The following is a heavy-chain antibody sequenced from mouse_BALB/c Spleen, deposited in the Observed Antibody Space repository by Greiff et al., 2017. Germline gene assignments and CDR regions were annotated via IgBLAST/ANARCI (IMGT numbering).Heavy chain of an antibody. CDR3: ARGGKNYGSRVDY. CDR1: GFSLTSYG. V-gene: IGHV2-9*02. D-gene: IGHD1-1*01. Sequence: VKLVESGPGLVAPSQSLSITCTVSGFSLTSYGVHWVRQPPGKGLEWLGVIWAGGSTNYNSALMSRLSISKDNSKSQVFLKMNSLQTDDTAMYYCARGGKNYGSRVDYWGQGTTLTVSS. CDR2: IWAGGST. J-gene: IGHJ2*01.